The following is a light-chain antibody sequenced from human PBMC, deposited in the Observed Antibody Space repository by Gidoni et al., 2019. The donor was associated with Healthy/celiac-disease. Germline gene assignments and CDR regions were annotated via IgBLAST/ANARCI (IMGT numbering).Light chain of an antibody. CDR2: GAS. CDR1: QSVSSN. Sequence: EIVMTQSPATLSVSPGERATLSCRASQSVSSNLAWYQQKPVQAPRLLIYGASTRATGIPARFSGSGSGTEFTLTISSLQSEDFAVYYCQQYNNWRLTFGGGTKVEIK. V-gene: IGKV3-15*01. CDR3: QQYNNWRLT. J-gene: IGKJ4*01.